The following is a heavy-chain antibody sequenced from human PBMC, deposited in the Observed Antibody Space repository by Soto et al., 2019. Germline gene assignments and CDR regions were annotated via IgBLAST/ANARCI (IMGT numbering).Heavy chain of an antibody. Sequence: QVQVVQSGAEVKKPGSSVKVSCKVSGGIFTNNAISWVRQAPGQGLAWLGGVIPLFDTAYYAQILRGRLRIAADGAPTIAYMERSGLTSADTAVYFCATGGHNDGYNFYHGMDVWGQGTTVTVS. J-gene: IGHJ6*02. CDR2: VIPLFDTA. CDR3: ATGGHNDGYNFYHGMDV. CDR1: GGIFTNNA. V-gene: IGHV1-69*01. D-gene: IGHD5-18*01.